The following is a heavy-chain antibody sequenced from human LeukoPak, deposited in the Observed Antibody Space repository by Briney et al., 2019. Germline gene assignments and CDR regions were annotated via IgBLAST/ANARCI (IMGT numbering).Heavy chain of an antibody. Sequence: ASVKVSCKASGYTFTSYAMHWVRQAPGQRLEWMGWINPNSGGTNYAQKFQGWVTMTRDTSISTAYMELSRLRSDDTAVYYCARAPYYYDSSGYYQFDYWGQGTLVTASS. J-gene: IGHJ4*02. CDR2: INPNSGGT. V-gene: IGHV1-2*04. CDR1: GYTFTSYA. D-gene: IGHD3-22*01. CDR3: ARAPYYYDSSGYYQFDY.